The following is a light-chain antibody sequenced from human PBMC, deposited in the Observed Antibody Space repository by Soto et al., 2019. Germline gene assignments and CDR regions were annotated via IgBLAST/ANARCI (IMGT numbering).Light chain of an antibody. V-gene: IGLV2-14*01. CDR2: DVS. CDR1: SSDVGGYNY. J-gene: IGLJ2*01. CDR3: RSYTSSNTLV. Sequence: QSALTQPASVSGSPGQSITISCTGTSSDVGGYNYVSWYQQHPGKAPRLMIYDVSNRPSGVSNRFSGSKSGNTASLTISGLQAEYEADYYCRSYTSSNTLVFGGGTKVTVL.